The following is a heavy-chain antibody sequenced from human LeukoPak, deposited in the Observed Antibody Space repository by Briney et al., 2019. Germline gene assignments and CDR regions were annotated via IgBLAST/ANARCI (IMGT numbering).Heavy chain of an antibody. CDR1: GGTFSSYA. D-gene: IGHD6-19*01. J-gene: IGHJ5*02. CDR2: IIPIFGTA. V-gene: IGHV1-69*05. CDR3: ARDNGIAVAGRVTGWFDP. Sequence: ASVKISCKASGGTFSSYAISWVRQAPGQGLEWMGGIIPIFGTANYAQKFQGRVTITTDESTSTAYMELSSLRSEDTAVYYCARDNGIAVAGRVTGWFDPWGQGTLVTVSS.